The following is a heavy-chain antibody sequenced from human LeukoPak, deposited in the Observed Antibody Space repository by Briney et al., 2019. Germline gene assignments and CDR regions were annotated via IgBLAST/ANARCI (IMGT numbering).Heavy chain of an antibody. D-gene: IGHD1-26*01. CDR2: ISSSSSYI. CDR3: ARVGREPNYYYGMDV. CDR1: GFTFSSYS. Sequence: GGSLRLSCAASGFTFSSYSMNWVRQAPGKGLEWVSSISSSSSYIYYADPVKGRFTISRDNAKNSLYLQMNSLRAEDTAVYYCARVGREPNYYYGMDVWGQGTTVTVSS. J-gene: IGHJ6*02. V-gene: IGHV3-21*01.